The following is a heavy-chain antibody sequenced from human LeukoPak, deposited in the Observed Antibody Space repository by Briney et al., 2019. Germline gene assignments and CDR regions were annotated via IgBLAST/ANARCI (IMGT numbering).Heavy chain of an antibody. V-gene: IGHV3-43*02. CDR1: GFIFADYA. Sequence: GGPLRLSCVASGFIFADYAVHWVRQVPGKGLEWVSLISGDGGSTYYADSVKGRFTISRDNSENSLYLQMNSLRTEDTALYYCAKGKTFYGSGSYSDCWGQGTLVTVSS. D-gene: IGHD3-10*01. CDR2: ISGDGGST. CDR3: AKGKTFYGSGSYSDC. J-gene: IGHJ4*02.